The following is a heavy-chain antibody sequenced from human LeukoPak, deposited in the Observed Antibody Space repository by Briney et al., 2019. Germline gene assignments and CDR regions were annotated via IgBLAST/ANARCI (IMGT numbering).Heavy chain of an antibody. Sequence: PSETLSLTCTVSGYSISSFYYWGWIRQPPGKGLEWIGSFYHSGSTYYNPSLKSRVTISLDTSKNQFSLELSSVTAADTAVYYCARVHALAYYFDSWGQGTLVTVSS. D-gene: IGHD3-3*02. CDR2: FYHSGST. J-gene: IGHJ4*02. CDR1: GYSISSFYY. CDR3: ARVHALAYYFDS. V-gene: IGHV4-38-2*02.